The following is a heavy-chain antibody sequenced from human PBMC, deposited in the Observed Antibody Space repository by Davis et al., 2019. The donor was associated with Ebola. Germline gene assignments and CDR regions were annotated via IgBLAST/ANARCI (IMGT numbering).Heavy chain of an antibody. CDR3: ARYCHYTDCSYFDC. J-gene: IGHJ4*02. CDR1: GFTFSNYD. D-gene: IGHD2-15*01. CDR2: FSANEGHT. Sequence: GESLKISCAASGFTFSNYDMSWVRHVPGKGLEWVSTFSANEGHTHYSDSVRGRFTISRDNSKNTLYLQMNSLRAEDTATYYCARYCHYTDCSYFDCWGQGTMVAVSS. V-gene: IGHV3-23*01.